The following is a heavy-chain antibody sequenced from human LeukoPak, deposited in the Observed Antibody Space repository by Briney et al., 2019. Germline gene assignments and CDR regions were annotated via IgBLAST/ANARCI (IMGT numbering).Heavy chain of an antibody. CDR2: ISSSSSYI. CDR3: ARDIAVAGTAWFDP. V-gene: IGHV3-21*01. D-gene: IGHD6-19*01. CDR1: GFTFSSYW. Sequence: PGGSLRLSCAASGFTFSSYWMSWVRQAPGKGLEWVSSISSSSSYIYYADSVKGRFTISRDNAKNSLYLQMNSLRAEDTAVYYCARDIAVAGTAWFDPWGQGTLVTVSS. J-gene: IGHJ5*02.